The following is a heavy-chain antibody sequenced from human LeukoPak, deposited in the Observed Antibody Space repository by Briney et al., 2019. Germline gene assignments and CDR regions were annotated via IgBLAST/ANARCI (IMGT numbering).Heavy chain of an antibody. CDR2: IIPIFGTA. V-gene: IGHV1-69*13. J-gene: IGHJ4*02. CDR1: GGTFSSYA. Sequence: SVKVSCKASGGTFSSYAISWVRQAPGQGLEWMGGIIPIFGTANYAQKFQGRVTITADESTSTAYMELSSLRSDDTAVYYCALIPYCTTATCYYFDFWGQGTLVTVSS. D-gene: IGHD2-2*01. CDR3: ALIPYCTTATCYYFDF.